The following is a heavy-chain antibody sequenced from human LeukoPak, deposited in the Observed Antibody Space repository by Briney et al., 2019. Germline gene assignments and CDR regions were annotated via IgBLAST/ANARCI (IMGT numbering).Heavy chain of an antibody. CDR3: ARQADYYYDSSGYYFGY. J-gene: IGHJ4*02. CDR1: GGSISSYY. Sequence: SETLSLTYTVSGGSISSYYWSWIRQPPGKGLEWIGYIYYSGSTNYNPSLKSRVTISVDTSKNQFSLKLSSVTAADTAVYYCARQADYYYDSSGYYFGYWGQGTLVTVSS. V-gene: IGHV4-59*08. CDR2: IYYSGST. D-gene: IGHD3-22*01.